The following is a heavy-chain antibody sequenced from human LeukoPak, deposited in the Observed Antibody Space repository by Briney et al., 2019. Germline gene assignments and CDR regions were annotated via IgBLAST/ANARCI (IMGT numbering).Heavy chain of an antibody. CDR1: GGTFSSYA. J-gene: IGHJ6*02. CDR2: IIPIFGTA. V-gene: IGHV1-69*13. CDR3: AMNWYDILTGDLYYYYGMDV. D-gene: IGHD3-9*01. Sequence: SVKVSFKASGGTFSSYAISWVRQAPGQGLEWMGGIIPIFGTANYAQKFQGRVTITADESTSTAYMELSSLRSEDTAVYYCAMNWYDILTGDLYYYYGMDVWGQGTTVTVSS.